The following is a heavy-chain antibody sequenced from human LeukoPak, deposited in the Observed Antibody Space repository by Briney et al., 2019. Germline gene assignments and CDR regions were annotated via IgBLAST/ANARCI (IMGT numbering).Heavy chain of an antibody. J-gene: IGHJ4*02. V-gene: IGHV3-74*01. CDR1: GFTFSSYW. CDR2: IKSDGSTT. D-gene: IGHD5-18*01. Sequence: GGSLRLTCAASGFTFSSYWMHWVRQAPGKGLVWVSRIKSDGSTTTYADSVKGRFTISRDNAKNTLYLQMNSLRAEDTAVYYCARVVDTHFDYWGQGTLVTVSS. CDR3: ARVVDTHFDY.